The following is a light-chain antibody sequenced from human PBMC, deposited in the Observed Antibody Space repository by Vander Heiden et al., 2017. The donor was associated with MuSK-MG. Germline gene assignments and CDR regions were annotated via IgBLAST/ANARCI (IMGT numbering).Light chain of an antibody. CDR2: GAS. Sequence: EIVLTQSPGTLSLSPGERATLSCRASQSVSSSYLAWYQQKPGQAPRLLIYGASSRDTGIPDRFSGSGSGTDFTLTISRPEPEDFAVYYCQQYGSSPSITFGQGTLLEIK. CDR3: QQYGSSPSIT. V-gene: IGKV3-20*01. J-gene: IGKJ5*01. CDR1: QSVSSSY.